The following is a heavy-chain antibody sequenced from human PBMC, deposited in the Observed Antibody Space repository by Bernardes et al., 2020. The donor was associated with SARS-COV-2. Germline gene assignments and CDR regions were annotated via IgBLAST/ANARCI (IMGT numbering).Heavy chain of an antibody. CDR1: GFSFSSYV. V-gene: IGHV3-64D*09. Sequence: GGSLRLSCSASGFSFSSYVMHWVRQAPGKGLEYVSVISSNGGSKQYADSVKGRFTISRDNSKNTLYLEMSSLRAEDTAVYYCVRDSGDSTHCRSSSCYLDVWGKGTTVTVSS. CDR2: ISSNGGSK. J-gene: IGHJ6*04. CDR3: VRDSGDSTHCRSSSCYLDV. D-gene: IGHD2-2*01.